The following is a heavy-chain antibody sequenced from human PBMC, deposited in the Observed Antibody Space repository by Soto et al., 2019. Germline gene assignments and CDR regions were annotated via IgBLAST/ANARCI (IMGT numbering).Heavy chain of an antibody. CDR2: IYYSGST. Sequence: QVQLQESGPGLVKPSQTLSLTCTVSGGSISSGDYYWSWIRQPPGKGLEWIGYIYYSGSTYYNPPLKRRVTISVDTSKNQFSLKLSSVTAADTAVYYCARVQCISTSCYAGFDYWGQGTLVTVSS. D-gene: IGHD2-2*01. V-gene: IGHV4-30-4*01. CDR3: ARVQCISTSCYAGFDY. J-gene: IGHJ4*02. CDR1: GGSISSGDYY.